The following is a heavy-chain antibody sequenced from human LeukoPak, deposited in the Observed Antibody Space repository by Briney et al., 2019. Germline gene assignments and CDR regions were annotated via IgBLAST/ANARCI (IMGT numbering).Heavy chain of an antibody. CDR1: GYTFTSYD. J-gene: IGHJ6*03. CDR2: MNPNSGNT. CDR3: ARESVLEWLFSNYYYYYYMDV. D-gene: IGHD3-3*01. Sequence: GASVKVSCKASGYTFTSYDINWVRQATGQGLEWMGWMNPNSGNTGYAQKFQGRVTMTRNTSISTAYVELSSLRSEDTAVYYCARESVLEWLFSNYYYYYYMDVWGKGTTVTVSS. V-gene: IGHV1-8*01.